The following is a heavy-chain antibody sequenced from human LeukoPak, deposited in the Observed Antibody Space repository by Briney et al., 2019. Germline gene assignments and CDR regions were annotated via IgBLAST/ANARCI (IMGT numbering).Heavy chain of an antibody. CDR1: GGSISSYY. CDR2: IYTSGST. V-gene: IGHV4-4*07. Sequence: SETLSLTCTVSGGSISSYYWSWIRQPAGKGLEWIGRIYTSGSTNYNPSLKSRVTMSVDTSKNQFSLKLSSVTAADTAVYYCARVLLWFGELRTPGYNWFDPWGQGTLVTVSS. CDR3: ARVLLWFGELRTPGYNWFDP. D-gene: IGHD3-10*01. J-gene: IGHJ5*02.